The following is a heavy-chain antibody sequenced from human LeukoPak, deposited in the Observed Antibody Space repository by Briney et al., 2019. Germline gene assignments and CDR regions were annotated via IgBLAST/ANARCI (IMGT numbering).Heavy chain of an antibody. CDR1: GGSFSGYY. J-gene: IGHJ5*02. D-gene: IGHD3-22*01. V-gene: IGHV4-34*01. Sequence: SETLSLTCAVYGGSFSGYYWSWIRQPPGKGLEWIGEINHSGSTNYNPSLKSRVTISVDTSKNQFSLKLSSVTAADTAVYYCASGSWYYYDSNGYPGFDPWGQGTLVTVSS. CDR2: INHSGST. CDR3: ASGSWYYYDSNGYPGFDP.